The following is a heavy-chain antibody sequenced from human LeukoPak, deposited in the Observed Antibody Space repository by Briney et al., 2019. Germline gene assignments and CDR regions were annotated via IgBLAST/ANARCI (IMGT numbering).Heavy chain of an antibody. CDR2: ISISSVDS. CDR3: AKDRELLFAHCWFDL. J-gene: IGHJ5*02. CDR1: GFTFVTYA. Sequence: QAGGSLRLSCAASGFTFVTYAMSWVRQAPGKGLEWVGGISISSVDSYYADSVKGRFSISRDGSKNTLYLQMDRLTDEDTAVYYCAKDRELLFAHCWFDLWGQGTLVTVSS. V-gene: IGHV3-23*01. D-gene: IGHD3-10*01.